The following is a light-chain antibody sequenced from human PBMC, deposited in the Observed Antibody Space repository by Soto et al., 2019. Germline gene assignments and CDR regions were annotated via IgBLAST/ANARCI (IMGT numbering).Light chain of an antibody. J-gene: IGKJ4*01. CDR2: STS. Sequence: DIQMTQSPSFLSASVGDRVTLMCRASQVISGWVAWYQQKPGKPPKVLISSTSTLERDVPSRFSGSGSGTDFTLTIAGPQPEDFATYFCQQGAALPLSFGGGTRVDMK. CDR3: QQGAALPLS. V-gene: IGKV1-12*01. CDR1: QVISGW.